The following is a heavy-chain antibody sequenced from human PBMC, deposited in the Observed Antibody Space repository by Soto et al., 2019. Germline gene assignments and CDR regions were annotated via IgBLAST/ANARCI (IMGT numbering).Heavy chain of an antibody. J-gene: IGHJ5*02. CDR3: ARWVVADMNWFDP. CDR2: IYYSGST. V-gene: IGHV4-31*03. CDR1: GGAISSGGHY. Sequence: SETLSLTYTVSGGAISSGGHYWSWIRQHPGKGLEWIGYIYYSGSTYYNPSLKSRVTISVDTSKNQFTLKLSSVTAADTAVYYCARWVVADMNWFDPWVQGTLVTVSS. D-gene: IGHD2-15*01.